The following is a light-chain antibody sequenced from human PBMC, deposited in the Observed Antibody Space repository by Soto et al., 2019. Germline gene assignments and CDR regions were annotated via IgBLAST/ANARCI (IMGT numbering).Light chain of an antibody. CDR3: QQYGSSAWT. CDR1: QSVSSSY. V-gene: IGKV3-20*01. J-gene: IGKJ1*01. Sequence: EIVLTQSPGTLSLSPGERATLSCRASQSVSSSYLAWYQQKPGQDPRLLIYGASSRASGVPDRFSGSGSGTDFTLTFSRLEPEDFAVYYCQQYGSSAWTFGQGTKVEI. CDR2: GAS.